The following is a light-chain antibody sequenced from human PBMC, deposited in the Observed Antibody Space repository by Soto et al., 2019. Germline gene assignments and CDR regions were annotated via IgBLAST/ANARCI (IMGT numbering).Light chain of an antibody. CDR1: QNVLYSKNNQNY. V-gene: IGKV4-1*01. Sequence: DIVMTQSPDSLAVSLGERATINCKSSQNVLYSKNNQNYFAWYQQKPGQPPKLLFYWASTPESGVPDRFNGSGSGTDFTLTISGLQAEDVAVYYCQQYYSIPWTFGQGTKVEIK. CDR3: QQYYSIPWT. J-gene: IGKJ1*01. CDR2: WAS.